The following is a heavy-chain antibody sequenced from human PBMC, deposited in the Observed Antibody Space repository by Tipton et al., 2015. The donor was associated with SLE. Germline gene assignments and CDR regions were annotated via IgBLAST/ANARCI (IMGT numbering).Heavy chain of an antibody. V-gene: IGHV4-30-2*01. CDR2: IYYSGST. CDR1: GDSISTGGYS. Sequence: TLSLTCAVSGDSISTGGYSWSWIRQQPGRGLQWIGYIYYSGSTYYNPSPKSRVTISVDTSKNQFSLKLSSVTAADTAVYYCARGRWYFDLWGRGTLVTVSS. CDR3: ARGRWYFDL. J-gene: IGHJ2*01.